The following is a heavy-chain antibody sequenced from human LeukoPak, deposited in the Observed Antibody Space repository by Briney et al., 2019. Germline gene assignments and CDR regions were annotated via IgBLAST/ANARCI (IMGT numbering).Heavy chain of an antibody. J-gene: IGHJ4*02. V-gene: IGHV3-48*01. CDR3: ARRFDS. CDR1: GFSISNYD. Sequence: PGGSLRLSCAASGFSISNYDMNWVRQAPGKGLEWVSHISHSTSTIYYADSLKGRFTISRDNAKNSLYLQMNSLRAEDTAVYYCARRFDSWGQGTLVTVSS. CDR2: ISHSTSTI.